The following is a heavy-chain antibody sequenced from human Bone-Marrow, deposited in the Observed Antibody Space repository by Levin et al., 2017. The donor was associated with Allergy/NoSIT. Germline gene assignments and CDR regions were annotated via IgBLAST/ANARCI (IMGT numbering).Heavy chain of an antibody. D-gene: IGHD6-13*01. CDR3: IRDLETYTSSWSFIS. CDR2: INNDGSGT. Sequence: PGGSLRLSCAASGFTFSTYWMHWVRQIPGKGLEWLSRINNDGSGTSYADSVYGRFTISRDNGKNTLFLQMNRLRVDDSAMYYCIRDLETYTSSWSFISWGQGTLVTVSS. CDR1: GFTFSTYW. V-gene: IGHV3-74*01. J-gene: IGHJ5*02.